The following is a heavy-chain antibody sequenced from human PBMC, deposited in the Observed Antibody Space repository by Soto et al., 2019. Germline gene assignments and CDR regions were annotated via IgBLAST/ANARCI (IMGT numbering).Heavy chain of an antibody. CDR3: ARVPYSSSWYWFDP. V-gene: IGHV1-69*13. J-gene: IGHJ5*02. Sequence: SVKVSFKGSGGTFSSYAISWVRQAPGQGLEWMGGIIPIFGTANYAQKFQGRVTITADESTSTAYMELSSLRSEDTAVYYCARVPYSSSWYWFDPWGQGTLVTVSS. D-gene: IGHD6-13*01. CDR2: IIPIFGTA. CDR1: GGTFSSYA.